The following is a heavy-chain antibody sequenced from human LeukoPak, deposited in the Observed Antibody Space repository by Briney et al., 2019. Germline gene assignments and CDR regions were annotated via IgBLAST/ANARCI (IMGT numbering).Heavy chain of an antibody. CDR2: ISGSGGST. Sequence: PGGSLRLSCAASGFTFSSYAMSWVRQAPGKGLEWVSAISGSGGSTYYADSVKGRFTISRDNSKNTLYLQMNSLRAEDTAVYYCAKGSSSGWFRRIYGMDVWGQGTTVTVSS. V-gene: IGHV3-23*01. D-gene: IGHD6-19*01. CDR3: AKGSSSGWFRRIYGMDV. J-gene: IGHJ6*02. CDR1: GFTFSSYA.